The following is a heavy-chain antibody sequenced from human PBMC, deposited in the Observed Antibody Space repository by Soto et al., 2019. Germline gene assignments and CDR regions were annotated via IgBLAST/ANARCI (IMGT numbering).Heavy chain of an antibody. Sequence: SVKVSCKASGGTFSSYAISWVRQAPGQGLEWMGGIIPIFGTANYAQKFQGRVTITADESTSTAYMELSSLRSEGTAVYYCAREMAPIAAAGNYYYGMDVWG. J-gene: IGHJ6*02. CDR1: GGTFSSYA. CDR3: AREMAPIAAAGNYYYGMDV. V-gene: IGHV1-69*13. D-gene: IGHD6-13*01. CDR2: IIPIFGTA.